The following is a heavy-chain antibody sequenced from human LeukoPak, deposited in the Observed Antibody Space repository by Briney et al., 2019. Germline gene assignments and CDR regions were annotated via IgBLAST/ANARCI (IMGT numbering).Heavy chain of an antibody. J-gene: IGHJ5*02. D-gene: IGHD6-6*01. V-gene: IGHV4-30-2*01. CDR2: IYHSGST. CDR3: ASAYSSSSGGWFDP. CDR1: GGSISSGGYY. Sequence: SETLSLTCTVSGGSISSGGYYWSWIRQPPGKGLEWIGYIYHSGSTYYNPSLKSRVTISVDRSKNQFSLKLSSVTAADTAVYYCASAYSSSSGGWFDPWGQGTLVTVSS.